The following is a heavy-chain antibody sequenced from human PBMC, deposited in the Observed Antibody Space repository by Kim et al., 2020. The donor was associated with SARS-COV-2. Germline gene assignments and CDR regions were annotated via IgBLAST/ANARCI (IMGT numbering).Heavy chain of an antibody. J-gene: IGHJ6*03. CDR3: VSGYFMDV. D-gene: IGHD3-10*01. Sequence: GGSASYNPSLKSRVTISADTSKNQFSLKLSSVTAADTAMYYCVSGYFMDVWGKGTAVTVSS. V-gene: IGHV4-34*01. CDR2: GGSA.